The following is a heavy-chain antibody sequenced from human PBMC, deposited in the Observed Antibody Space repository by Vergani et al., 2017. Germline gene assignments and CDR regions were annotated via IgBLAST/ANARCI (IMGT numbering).Heavy chain of an antibody. Sequence: QVQLQESGPGLVKPSQTLSLTCSVSGDSISSGVYYWNLIRQHPGKGLGWIGYINSTRSTHHNPSLRRRINMSVDTSKNKFSLKRNSVTAADTAMYYCARMGGYDDGEAFRIGYFDSWGPGILVTVSS. V-gene: IGHV4-31*03. CDR3: ARMGGYDDGEAFRIGYFDS. J-gene: IGHJ4*02. CDR2: INSTRST. CDR1: GDSISSGVYY. D-gene: IGHD3-16*01.